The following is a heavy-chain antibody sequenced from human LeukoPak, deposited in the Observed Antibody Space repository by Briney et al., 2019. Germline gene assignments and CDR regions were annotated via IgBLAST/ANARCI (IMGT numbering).Heavy chain of an antibody. CDR1: GWSFNDHY. CDR2: INARGDT. CDR3: ARGQVPAARGYNWFDP. Sequence: PSETLSLTCAVYGWSFNDHYWNWIRQPPGKGLEWIGEINARGDTNFNPSLESRVTISVDSSKNQFSLTLRSMIAADTAVYYCARGQVPAARGYNWFDPWGQGTLVTVSS. D-gene: IGHD2-2*01. J-gene: IGHJ5*02. V-gene: IGHV4-34*01.